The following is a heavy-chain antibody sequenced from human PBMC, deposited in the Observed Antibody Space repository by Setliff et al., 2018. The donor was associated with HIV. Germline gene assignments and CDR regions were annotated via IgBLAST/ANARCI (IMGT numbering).Heavy chain of an antibody. CDR1: GYSINSGFS. V-gene: IGHV4-38-2*01. D-gene: IGHD6-13*01. CDR3: ARTLAAAGPGYYYSYYMDV. J-gene: IGHJ6*03. CDR2: IYQSGST. Sequence: SETLSLTCAASGYSINSGFSRAWIRQPPGQGPQWIGSIYQSGSTNYNPSLKSRVTISVDTSKTQFSLKLSSVTAADTAVYYCARTLAAAGPGYYYSYYMDVWGKGTTVTVSS.